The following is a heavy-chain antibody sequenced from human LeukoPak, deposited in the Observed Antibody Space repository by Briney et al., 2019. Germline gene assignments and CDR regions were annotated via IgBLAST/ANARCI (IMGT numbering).Heavy chain of an antibody. CDR2: FSVGGDT. Sequence: GGPLGFSGAAPGFTFSTNAMNWVRQTQGKGRRGSSVFSVGGDTEYADSVKGRFTISRDDSKNTLFLQMTSLRAEDTAVYYCAKGSDCSATFCGPDYWGQGTLVTVPS. CDR3: AKGSDCSATFCGPDY. V-gene: IGHV3-23*01. D-gene: IGHD2-15*01. CDR1: GFTFSTNA. J-gene: IGHJ4*02.